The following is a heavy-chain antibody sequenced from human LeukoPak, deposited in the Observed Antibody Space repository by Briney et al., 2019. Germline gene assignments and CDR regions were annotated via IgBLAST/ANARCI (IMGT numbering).Heavy chain of an antibody. J-gene: IGHJ6*02. CDR3: ASLNYYYYGMDV. CDR1: GGSISGYY. CDR2: INHSGST. V-gene: IGHV4-34*01. Sequence: SETLSLTCTVSGGSISGYYWSWIRQPPGKGLEWIGEINHSGSTNYNPSLKSRVTISVDTSKNQFSLKLSSVTAADTAVYYCASLNYYYYGMDVWGQGTTVTVSS.